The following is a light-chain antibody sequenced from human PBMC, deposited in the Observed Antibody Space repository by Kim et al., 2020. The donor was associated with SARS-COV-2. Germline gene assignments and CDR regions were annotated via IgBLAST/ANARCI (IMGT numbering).Light chain of an antibody. J-gene: IGLJ2*01. V-gene: IGLV3-19*01. Sequence: SSELTQDPAVSVALGQTVRITCQGDSLRNYYATWYQQKPGQAPLLVIYGKDNRPSGIPDRVSGSYSGNTASLTITGAQAEDEADFYCESRDSSGSVVFGGGTQLTVL. CDR3: ESRDSSGSVV. CDR1: SLRNYY. CDR2: GKD.